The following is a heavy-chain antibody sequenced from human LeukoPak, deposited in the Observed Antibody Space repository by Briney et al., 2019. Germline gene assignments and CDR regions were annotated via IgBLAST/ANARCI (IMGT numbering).Heavy chain of an antibody. CDR1: GYTFTSFS. Sequence: ASVKVSCKASGYTFTSFSFHWVRQAPGQGLEWMGITNPSGGSTSYAQKFQGRVTITRDTSTSTVYMELSSLRSEDTAVYYCARGTKWELLRVGYYYYMDVWGKGTTVTVSS. V-gene: IGHV1-46*01. CDR3: ARGTKWELLRVGYYYYMDV. J-gene: IGHJ6*03. D-gene: IGHD1-26*01. CDR2: TNPSGGST.